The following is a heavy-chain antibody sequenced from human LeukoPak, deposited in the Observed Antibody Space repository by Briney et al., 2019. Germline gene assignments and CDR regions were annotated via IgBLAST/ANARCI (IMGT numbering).Heavy chain of an antibody. V-gene: IGHV1-69*04. J-gene: IGHJ4*02. CDR1: GGTFSSYA. Sequence: ASVKVSCKASGGTFSSYAISWVRQAPGQGLEWMGRIIPILGIANYAQKFQGRVTITADKSTSTAYMELSSLRSEDTAVYYCARAQNYYDSSGYRYYFDYWGQGTLVTVSS. CDR2: IIPILGIA. D-gene: IGHD3-22*01. CDR3: ARAQNYYDSSGYRYYFDY.